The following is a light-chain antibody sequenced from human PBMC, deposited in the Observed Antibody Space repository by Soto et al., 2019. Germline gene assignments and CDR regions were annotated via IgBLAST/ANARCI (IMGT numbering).Light chain of an antibody. CDR3: QQFDDYPFT. CDR2: DAS. V-gene: IGKV1D-13*01. J-gene: IGKJ3*01. Sequence: AIQLTQSPSSLSAYVGDSVSITCRASQGISSALAWYQQKPGRAPKLLIYDASSLEGGVPSRFSCSRSGTDFTLTVSSLQPEDFATYYCQQFDDYPFTFGPGTKVDIK. CDR1: QGISSA.